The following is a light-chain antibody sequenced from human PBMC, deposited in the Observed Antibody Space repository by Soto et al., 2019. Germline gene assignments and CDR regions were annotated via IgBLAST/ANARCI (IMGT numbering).Light chain of an antibody. V-gene: IGKV3-20*01. CDR3: QQYGNSPPIT. CDR2: GAS. CDR1: QSVSSNY. J-gene: IGKJ5*01. Sequence: ALTQSACTLSSSPGERATLSCRASQSVSSNYLAWYQQKPGQAPRLLIYGASSRATGIPDRFSGSGSGTDFTLTISRLEPEDFAVYYCQQYGNSPPITFGQRTRLEIK.